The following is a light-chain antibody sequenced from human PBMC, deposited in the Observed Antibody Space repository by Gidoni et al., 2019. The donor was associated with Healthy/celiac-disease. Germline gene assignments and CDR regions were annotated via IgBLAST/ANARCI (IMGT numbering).Light chain of an antibody. V-gene: IGKV3-20*01. CDR1: QSVSSSY. J-gene: IGKJ4*01. Sequence: ELVLTQSPGTLSLSPGERATLSCRASQSVSSSYLAWYQQKPGQAPRLLIYGASSRATGIPDRFSGSGSGTDFTLTISRLEPEDFAVYYCQQYGSSPRTFAGGTKVEIK. CDR3: QQYGSSPRT. CDR2: GAS.